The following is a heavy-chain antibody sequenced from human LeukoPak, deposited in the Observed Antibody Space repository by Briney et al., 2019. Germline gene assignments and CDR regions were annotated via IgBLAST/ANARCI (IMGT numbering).Heavy chain of an antibody. Sequence: ASVKVSCKASGYTFTSYDINWVRQAPGQGLEWMGWMGPRNGYTGSAQGFQGRITMTRDTSISTAYMELSSLTSDDTAVYYCARGWISGAVSEHYFENWGQGTLVTVSS. CDR3: ARGWISGAVSEHYFEN. J-gene: IGHJ4*02. D-gene: IGHD5/OR15-5a*01. V-gene: IGHV1-8*01. CDR1: GYTFTSYD. CDR2: MGPRNGYT.